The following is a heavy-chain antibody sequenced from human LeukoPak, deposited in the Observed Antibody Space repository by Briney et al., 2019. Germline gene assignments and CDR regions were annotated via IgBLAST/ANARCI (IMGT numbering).Heavy chain of an antibody. V-gene: IGHV4-34*01. J-gene: IGHJ2*01. Sequence: PSETLSLTCAVYGGSFSGYYWSWIRQPPGKGLEWIGEINHSGSTNYNPSLKSRVTISVDTSKNQFSLKLSSVTAADTAVYYCARDRRWLQDWYFDLWGRGTLVTVSS. CDR3: ARDRRWLQDWYFDL. CDR2: INHSGST. D-gene: IGHD5-24*01. CDR1: GGSFSGYY.